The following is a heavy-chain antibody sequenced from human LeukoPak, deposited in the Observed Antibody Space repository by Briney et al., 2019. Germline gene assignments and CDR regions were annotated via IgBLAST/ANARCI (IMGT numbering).Heavy chain of an antibody. J-gene: IGHJ4*02. V-gene: IGHV1-2*02. D-gene: IGHD1-20*01. CDR1: GYTFTGHY. Sequence: ASVKVSCKASGYTFTGHYMHWVRQAPGQGLEWMGWINPNSGGTNYAQKFQGRVTMTRDTSISTAYMELSRLRSDDTAVYYCARLRDITGTTIDFDYWGQGTLVTVSS. CDR3: ARLRDITGTTIDFDY. CDR2: INPNSGGT.